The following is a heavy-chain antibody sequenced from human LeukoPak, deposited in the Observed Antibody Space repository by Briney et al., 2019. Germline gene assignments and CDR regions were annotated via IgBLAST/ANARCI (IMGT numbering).Heavy chain of an antibody. CDR1: GGSISTYY. D-gene: IGHD5-18*01. CDR2: SDYNGGT. CDR3: ARLPYSYGSGAGYLDL. Sequence: SETLSLTCTVSGGSISTYYWSWIRQPPGKGLEWIGYSDYNGGTHYNPSLESRVTISVDTSKNQFSLNLRSVTAADTAVYYCARLPYSYGSGAGYLDLWGRGTLVTVSS. V-gene: IGHV4-59*01. J-gene: IGHJ2*01.